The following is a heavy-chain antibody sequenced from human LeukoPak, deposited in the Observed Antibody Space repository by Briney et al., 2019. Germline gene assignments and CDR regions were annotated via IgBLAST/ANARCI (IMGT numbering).Heavy chain of an antibody. D-gene: IGHD3-16*01. Sequence: GGSLRLSCAASGFTFSSYAMSWVRQAPGKGLEWVSAISGSGGSTYYADSVKGRFTISRDNAENSLYLQMNSLRGEDTAVYYCARGGMGPSGGIQHWGQGTLVTVSS. J-gene: IGHJ1*01. CDR2: ISGSGGST. CDR3: ARGGMGPSGGIQH. V-gene: IGHV3-23*01. CDR1: GFTFSSYA.